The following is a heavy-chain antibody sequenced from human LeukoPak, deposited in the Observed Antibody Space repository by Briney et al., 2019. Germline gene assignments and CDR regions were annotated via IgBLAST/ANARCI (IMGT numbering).Heavy chain of an antibody. V-gene: IGHV3-30*03. Sequence: SGGSLRLSCAASGSTFSSYGMHWVRQAPGKGLEWVAVISYDGSNKYYADSVKGRFTISRDNSKNTLYLQMNSLRAEDTAVYYCATPLVAAYRTSSDYWGQGTLVTVSS. D-gene: IGHD2-15*01. CDR2: ISYDGSNK. J-gene: IGHJ4*02. CDR3: ATPLVAAYRTSSDY. CDR1: GSTFSSYG.